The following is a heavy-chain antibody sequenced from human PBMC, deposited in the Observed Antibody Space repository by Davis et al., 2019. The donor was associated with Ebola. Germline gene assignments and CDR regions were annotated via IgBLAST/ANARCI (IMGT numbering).Heavy chain of an antibody. V-gene: IGHV4-4*02. J-gene: IGHJ4*02. CDR3: ARGRYFDWLLSPFDY. D-gene: IGHD3-9*01. CDR2: IHHSGST. Sequence: SETLSLTCAVSGGSFTSTYWWNWVRQSPGKGLEWIGEIHHSGSTNYNPSLKSRVTISLDKSKNQFSLKLSPVTAADTAVYYCARGRYFDWLLSPFDYWGQGTLVTVSS. CDR1: GGSFTSTYW.